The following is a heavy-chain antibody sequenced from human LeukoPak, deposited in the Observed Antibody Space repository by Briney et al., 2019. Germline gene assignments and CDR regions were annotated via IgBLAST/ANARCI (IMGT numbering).Heavy chain of an antibody. CDR1: GYSISSGYY. CDR3: ASPGYCSSTSCYYYYMDV. D-gene: IGHD2-2*01. CDR2: IYHSGST. J-gene: IGHJ6*03. Sequence: SETLSLTCTVSGYSISSGYYWGWIRQPPGKGLEWIGSIYHSGSTYYNPSLKSRVTISVHTSKNQFSLKLSSVTAADTAVYYCASPGYCSSTSCYYYYMDVWGKGTTVTVSS. V-gene: IGHV4-38-2*02.